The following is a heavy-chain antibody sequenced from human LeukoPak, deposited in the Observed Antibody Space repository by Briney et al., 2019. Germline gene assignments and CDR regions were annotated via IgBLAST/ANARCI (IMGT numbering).Heavy chain of an antibody. CDR2: IYYSGST. CDR1: GGSISSYY. D-gene: IGHD2-2*01. J-gene: IGHJ4*02. Sequence: SETLSLTCTVSGGSISSYYWSWIRQSPGKGLEWIGYIYYSGSTNYNPSLKSRVTISVDTSKNQFSLKLTSVTAADTAVYYCARAGSSSTSWILDYWGQGTLATVSS. V-gene: IGHV4-59*01. CDR3: ARAGSSSTSWILDY.